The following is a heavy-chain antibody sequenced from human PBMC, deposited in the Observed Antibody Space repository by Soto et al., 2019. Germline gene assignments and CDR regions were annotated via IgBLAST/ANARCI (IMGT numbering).Heavy chain of an antibody. CDR2: ISWNSGSI. D-gene: IGHD4-17*01. V-gene: IGHV3-9*01. J-gene: IGHJ3*02. CDR1: GFTFDDYA. Sequence: GGSLRLSCAASGFTFDDYAMHWVRQAPGKGLEWVSGISWNSGSIGYADSVKGRFTISRDNAKNSLYLQMNSLRAEDTALYYCAKDKPYRTTVTTYRAFDIWGQGTMVTVSS. CDR3: AKDKPYRTTVTTYRAFDI.